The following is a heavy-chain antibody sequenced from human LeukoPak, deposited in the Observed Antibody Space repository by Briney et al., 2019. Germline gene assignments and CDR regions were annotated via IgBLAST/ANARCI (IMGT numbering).Heavy chain of an antibody. V-gene: IGHV3-74*01. CDR1: GFSLSSYW. D-gene: IGHD1-1*01. CDR2: INIDGGIT. Sequence: GGSLRLSCAASGFSLSSYWMHWVRLAPGKGLVWASRINIDGGITSYADSVKGRFTISRDTAKNTLYLQMNSLRAEDTAVYYCARVAGGTTFDYWGQGALVTVSS. J-gene: IGHJ4*02. CDR3: ARVAGGTTFDY.